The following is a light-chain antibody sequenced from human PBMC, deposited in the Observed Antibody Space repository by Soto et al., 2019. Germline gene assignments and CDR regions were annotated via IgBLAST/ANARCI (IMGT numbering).Light chain of an antibody. CDR1: QSVSRN. CDR2: GAS. J-gene: IGKJ2*01. Sequence: EVVLTQSPATLSVSPGDRATLSCRASQSVSRNLAWYQQKPGQAPRLLIYGASTRASGVPARFSGGGSATEFALSISSRQGPEVAFYYCTQYGGWPPPTFGEGTKLEI. CDR3: TQYGGWPPPT. V-gene: IGKV3-15*01.